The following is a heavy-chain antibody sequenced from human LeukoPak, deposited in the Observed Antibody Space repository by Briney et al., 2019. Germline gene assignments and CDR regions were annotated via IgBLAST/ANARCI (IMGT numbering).Heavy chain of an antibody. Sequence: SETLSLTCTVSGGSISSYYWSWIRQPPGKGLEWIGYIYYSGSTNYNPSLKSRVTISVDTSKNQFSLKLSSVPAADTAVYYCARGVGDYYDSSGYYTFDYWGQGTLVTVSS. V-gene: IGHV4-59*01. CDR2: IYYSGST. J-gene: IGHJ4*02. CDR3: ARGVGDYYDSSGYYTFDY. CDR1: GGSISSYY. D-gene: IGHD3-22*01.